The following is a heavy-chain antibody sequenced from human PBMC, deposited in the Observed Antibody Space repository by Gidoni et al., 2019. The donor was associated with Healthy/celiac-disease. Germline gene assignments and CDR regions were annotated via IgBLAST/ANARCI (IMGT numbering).Heavy chain of an antibody. CDR1: ALTFSSSG. V-gene: IGHV3-30*18. Sequence: QVQLVESGGSVVQPGRSLRLSCAASALTFSSSGMHWVRQAPGKGLEWVAVKSYDGSNKYYADSVKGRFTISRDNSKNTLYLQMNSLRAEDTAVYYCAKVGTLTGYSNAHWFDPWGQGTLVTVSS. CDR2: KSYDGSNK. J-gene: IGHJ5*02. CDR3: AKVGTLTGYSNAHWFDP. D-gene: IGHD3-9*01.